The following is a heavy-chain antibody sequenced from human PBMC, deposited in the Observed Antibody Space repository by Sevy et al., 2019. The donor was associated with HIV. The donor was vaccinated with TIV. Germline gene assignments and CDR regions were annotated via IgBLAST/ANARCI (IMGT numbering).Heavy chain of an antibody. V-gene: IGHV4-31*03. J-gene: IGHJ6*02. Sequence: SETLSLTCTVSGGSISSGGYYWSWIRQHPGKGLEWIGYIYYSGSTYYNPSLKSRVTISVDTSKNQFSLKLSSVTAADTAGYYGARSYCSSTSCYTPGGGMDVWGQGTTVTVSS. CDR3: ARSYCSSTSCYTPGGGMDV. CDR1: GGSISSGGYY. CDR2: IYYSGST. D-gene: IGHD2-2*02.